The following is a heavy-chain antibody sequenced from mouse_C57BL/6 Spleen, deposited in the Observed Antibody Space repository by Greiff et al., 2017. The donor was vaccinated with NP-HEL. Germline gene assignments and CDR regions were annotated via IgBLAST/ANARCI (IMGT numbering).Heavy chain of an antibody. D-gene: IGHD2-4*01. Sequence: VQLQQSGPELVKPGASVKISCKASGYAFTSSWMNRVKQRPGQGLAWIGQIYPGDGDTNYNGKFKGKATLTADKSSSTAYMHLSSLASEDSAVYCGARSGDYDGIDYWGQGTTLTVSS. CDR2: IYPGDGDT. CDR1: GYAFTSSW. J-gene: IGHJ2*01. CDR3: ARSGDYDGIDY. V-gene: IGHV1-82*01.